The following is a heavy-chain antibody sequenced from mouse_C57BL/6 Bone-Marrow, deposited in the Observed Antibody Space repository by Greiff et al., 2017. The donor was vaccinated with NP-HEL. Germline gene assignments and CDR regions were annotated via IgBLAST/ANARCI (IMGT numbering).Heavy chain of an antibody. V-gene: IGHV8-8*01. J-gene: IGHJ2*01. CDR2: IWWDDDK. Sequence: QVTLKESGPGILQPSQTLSLTCSFSGFSLSTFGVGVGWIRQPSGKGLEWLAHIWWDDDKYYNPALKSRLTISKDTSKNQVFLKIANVDTADTATYYCARKLDYYGSSFPTDYWGQGTTLTVSS. CDR3: ARKLDYYGSSFPTDY. D-gene: IGHD1-1*01. CDR1: GFSLSTFGVG.